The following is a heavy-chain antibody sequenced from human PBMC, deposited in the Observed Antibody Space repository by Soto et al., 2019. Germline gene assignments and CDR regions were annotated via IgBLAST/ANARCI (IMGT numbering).Heavy chain of an antibody. CDR2: ISYNGRNK. D-gene: IGHD3-16*01. Sequence: ESGGDVVQPGRSLRLSCAASGFTFSFYAMHWVRQAPGKGLEWVAVISYNGRNKHYVDSVKGRFTISRDNSQDTLYLQMDSLRPDDTAVYYCARQAKIGDRSQFYFDSWGQGTLVTVSS. CDR1: GFTFSFYA. V-gene: IGHV3-30*04. CDR3: ARQAKIGDRSQFYFDS. J-gene: IGHJ4*02.